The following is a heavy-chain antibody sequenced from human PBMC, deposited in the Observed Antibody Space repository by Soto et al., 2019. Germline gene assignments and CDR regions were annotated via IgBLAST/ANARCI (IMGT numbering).Heavy chain of an antibody. CDR2: IIPIFDTA. J-gene: IGHJ6*02. Sequence: SSGKVSCKASVGSLTYTLSWVPQAPGQGLEWMGGIIPIFDTANYAQKFQGRVTITADESTKTAYMELSTLRSEDTAVYYCAILHRHAPYAMDVWGPGXTVTVYS. V-gene: IGHV1-69*13. CDR1: VGSLTYT. CDR3: AILHRHAPYAMDV. D-gene: IGHD3-3*01.